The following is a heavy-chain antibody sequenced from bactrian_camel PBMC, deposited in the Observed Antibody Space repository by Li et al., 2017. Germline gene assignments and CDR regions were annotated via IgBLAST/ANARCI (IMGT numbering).Heavy chain of an antibody. J-gene: IGHJ4*01. D-gene: IGHD5*01. Sequence: HVQLVESGGGSAQTGGSLRLSCVYSGNSKRLYWMGWFRQAPGKEREAVAAHYTGTATTYVADSVKGRFTISRDNASDTVLLQMNSLDPEDTAMYYCAAATCWRLDPDWGNDYKVWGQGTQVTVS. V-gene: IGHV3S1*01. CDR1: GNSKRLYW. CDR3: AAATCWRLDPDWGNDYKV. CDR2: HYTGTATT.